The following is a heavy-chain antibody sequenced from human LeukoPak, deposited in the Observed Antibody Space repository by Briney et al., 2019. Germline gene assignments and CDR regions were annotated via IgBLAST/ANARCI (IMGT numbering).Heavy chain of an antibody. Sequence: GRSLRLSCAASGFTFSSYCMHWVRQAPGKGLEWVAVISYDGSNKYYADSVKGRFTISRDNSKNTLYLQMNSLRAEDTAVYYCAKGYCSGGSCYKSTFDYWGQGTLVTVSS. CDR3: AKGYCSGGSCYKSTFDY. J-gene: IGHJ4*02. V-gene: IGHV3-30*18. CDR1: GFTFSSYC. D-gene: IGHD2-15*01. CDR2: ISYDGSNK.